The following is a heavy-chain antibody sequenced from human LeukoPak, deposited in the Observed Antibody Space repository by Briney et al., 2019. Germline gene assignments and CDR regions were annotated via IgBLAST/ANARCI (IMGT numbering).Heavy chain of an antibody. V-gene: IGHV3-64D*06. Sequence: GGSLRLSCSASGFTFSSYLMHWVRQAPGKGLEYVSVISNNGGSTYYADSVKGRFTISRDNSKNTLYLQMSSLRAEDTAVYYCASGGVYYYDSSGYGMDVWGQGTTVTVSS. J-gene: IGHJ6*02. D-gene: IGHD3-22*01. CDR3: ASGGVYYYDSSGYGMDV. CDR2: ISNNGGST. CDR1: GFTFSSYL.